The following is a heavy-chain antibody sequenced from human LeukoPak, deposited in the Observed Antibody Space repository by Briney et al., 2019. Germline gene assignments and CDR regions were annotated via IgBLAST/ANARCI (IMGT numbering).Heavy chain of an antibody. CDR1: GGSISSYY. Sequence: SETLSLTCTVSGGSISSYYWSWIRQPPGKGLEWIGYIYYSGSTNYNPSLKSRVTISVDTSKNQFSLKLSSVTAADTAVYYCARSLNYDILSYYYMDVWGKGTTVTISS. V-gene: IGHV4-59*01. CDR3: ARSLNYDILSYYYMDV. J-gene: IGHJ6*03. CDR2: IYYSGST. D-gene: IGHD3-9*01.